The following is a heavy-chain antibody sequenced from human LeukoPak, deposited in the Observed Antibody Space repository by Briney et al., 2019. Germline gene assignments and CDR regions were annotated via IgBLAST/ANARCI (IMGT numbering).Heavy chain of an antibody. D-gene: IGHD3-22*01. J-gene: IGHJ3*02. CDR1: GFTVSSNY. V-gene: IGHV3-66*01. CDR3: AGGGGYYYDSSGPSGAFDI. CDR2: IYSGGST. Sequence: GGSLRLSCAASGFTVSSNYMSWVRQAPGKGLEWVSVIYSGGSTYYADSVKGRFTISRDNSKNTLYLQMNSLRAEDTAAYYCAGGGGYYYDSSGPSGAFDIWGQGTMVTVSS.